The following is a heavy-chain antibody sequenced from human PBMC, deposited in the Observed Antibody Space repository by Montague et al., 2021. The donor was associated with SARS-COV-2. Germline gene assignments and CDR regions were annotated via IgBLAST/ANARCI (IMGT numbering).Heavy chain of an antibody. CDR2: IYYSGST. J-gene: IGHJ5*02. Sequence: SKTLSLTCTVSGGSISSSSYYWGWIRQPPGKGLEWIGSIYYSGSTYYNPSLKSRVTISVDTSKNQFSLKLSSVTAADTAEYYCARQEYYYDSSGYGRMDWFDPWGQGTLVTVSS. V-gene: IGHV4-39*01. CDR1: GGSISSSSYY. CDR3: ARQEYYYDSSGYGRMDWFDP. D-gene: IGHD3-22*01.